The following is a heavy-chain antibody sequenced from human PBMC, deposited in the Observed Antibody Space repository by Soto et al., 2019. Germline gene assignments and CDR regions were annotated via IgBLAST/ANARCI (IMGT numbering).Heavy chain of an antibody. CDR1: GGSISSSSYY. Sequence: SETLSLTCTVSGGSISSSSYYWGWIRQPPGKGLEWIGSIYYSGSTYYNPSLKSRVTISVDTYKNQFSLKLSSVTAADTAVYYGARVGGYITLFDYWGQGTLVTVSS. CDR2: IYYSGST. D-gene: IGHD5-18*01. V-gene: IGHV4-39*07. J-gene: IGHJ4*02. CDR3: ARVGGYITLFDY.